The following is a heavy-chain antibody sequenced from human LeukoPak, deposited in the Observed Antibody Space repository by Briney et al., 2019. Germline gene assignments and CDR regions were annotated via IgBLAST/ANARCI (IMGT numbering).Heavy chain of an antibody. CDR2: MKYDGSEK. CDR1: GFTFSGYW. V-gene: IGHV3-7*01. CDR3: ARDQGAAGDY. J-gene: IGHJ4*02. D-gene: IGHD6-13*01. Sequence: GGSLRLSCAASGFTFSGYWMSWVRQAPGKGLEWVANMKYDGSEKFYVDSVKGRFTISRDNAKKSVYLQMNSLIVEDTGLYYCARDQGAAGDYWGQGTLVTVSS.